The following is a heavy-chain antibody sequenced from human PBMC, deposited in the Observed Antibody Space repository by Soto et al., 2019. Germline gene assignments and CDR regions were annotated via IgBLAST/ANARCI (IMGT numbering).Heavy chain of an antibody. CDR3: AKDSQSVLVSAARVYGMDV. Sequence: EVQLLESGGGLVQPGGSLRLSCAGSGFTFSSYAMTWVRQAPGKGLEWVSTLSDNGGHTYYADSVKGRFTISRDNSKNALYLHMNSLIAEDTAVYYCAKDSQSVLVSAARVYGMDVLGQGTTVTVSS. CDR1: GFTFSSYA. D-gene: IGHD2-2*01. J-gene: IGHJ6*02. CDR2: LSDNGGHT. V-gene: IGHV3-23*01.